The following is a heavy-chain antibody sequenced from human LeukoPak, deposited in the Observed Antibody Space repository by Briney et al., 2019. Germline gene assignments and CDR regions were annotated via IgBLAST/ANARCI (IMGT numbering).Heavy chain of an antibody. D-gene: IGHD6-19*01. V-gene: IGHV3-30*02. J-gene: IGHJ4*02. CDR1: GFTFSTYG. CDR2: IRYDGRNK. Sequence: GGSLRLSCAASGFTFSTYGMHWVRQAPGKGLEWVAFIRYDGRNKYYADSVKGRFTISRDNSKNTLYLQMNSLRAEDTAVYYCANPGIAVAGPFDYWGQGTLVTVSS. CDR3: ANPGIAVAGPFDY.